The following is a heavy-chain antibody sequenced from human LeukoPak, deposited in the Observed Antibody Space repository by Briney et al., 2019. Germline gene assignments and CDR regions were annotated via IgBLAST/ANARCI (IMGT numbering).Heavy chain of an antibody. Sequence: SETLSLTCTVSGGSISSYYWSWIRQPPAKGREWIVYLYYSGSPNYNPSLTSRVPLSLDTSKNHCSLGLSPVTTSHPAVYYCASEFWSGTNDAFDIWGQGTMVTVSS. V-gene: IGHV4-59*01. J-gene: IGHJ3*02. CDR3: ASEFWSGTNDAFDI. CDR1: GGSISSYY. CDR2: LYYSGSP. D-gene: IGHD3-3*01.